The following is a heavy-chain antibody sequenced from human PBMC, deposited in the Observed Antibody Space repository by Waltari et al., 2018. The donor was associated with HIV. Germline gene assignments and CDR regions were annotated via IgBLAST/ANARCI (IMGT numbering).Heavy chain of an antibody. J-gene: IGHJ3*02. D-gene: IGHD2-21*02. CDR1: GFTFSSYG. CDR3: ANTGGDPDAFDI. V-gene: IGHV3-30*02. CDR2: IRYDGSNK. Sequence: QVQLVESGGGVVQPGGSLRLSCAASGFTFSSYGMHWVRQAPGKGLEWVAFIRYDGSNKYYADSVEGRFTSSRDNSKNTLYLQMNSRRAEDTAVYYCANTGGDPDAFDIWGQGTMVTVSS.